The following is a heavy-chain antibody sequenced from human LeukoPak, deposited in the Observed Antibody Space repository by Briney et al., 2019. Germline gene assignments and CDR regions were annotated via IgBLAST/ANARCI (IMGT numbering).Heavy chain of an antibody. V-gene: IGHV4-38-2*02. Sequence: SETLSLTCTVSGYSISSGHYWGWIRQPPGKGLEWTGSIDHSGSTYYNPSLKSRITISVDTSKNQFSLKLSSVTAADTAVYYCARRVAVAGHFDYWGQGTLVTVSS. CDR3: ARRVAVAGHFDY. CDR2: IDHSGST. CDR1: GYSISSGHY. J-gene: IGHJ4*02. D-gene: IGHD6-19*01.